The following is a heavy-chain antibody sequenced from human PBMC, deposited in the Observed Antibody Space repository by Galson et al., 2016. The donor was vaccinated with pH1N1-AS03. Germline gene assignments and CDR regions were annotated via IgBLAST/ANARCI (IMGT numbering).Heavy chain of an antibody. Sequence: SLRLSCAASGFSVRANAMSWVRQAPGKGLEWVASLDGGGDGTHYAGAVRGRFTISRDNSKNTLYVQMNSLRAEDTAVYYCAKLRGQLSYNWYFDLWGRGTLVTVSS. V-gene: IGHV3-23*01. CDR1: GFSVRANA. CDR2: LDGGGDGT. D-gene: IGHD6-13*01. J-gene: IGHJ2*01. CDR3: AKLRGQLSYNWYFDL.